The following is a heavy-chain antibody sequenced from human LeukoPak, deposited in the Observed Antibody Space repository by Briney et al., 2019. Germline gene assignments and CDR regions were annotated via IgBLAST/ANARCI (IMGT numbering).Heavy chain of an antibody. D-gene: IGHD3-22*01. CDR1: GASISLHY. V-gene: IGHV4-59*11. CDR3: ARLRALSYYDSSGDFYYFEY. J-gene: IGHJ4*02. Sequence: PSETLSLTCTVAGASISLHYWGWLRQPPGKGLEWIGFIYYSGITNYNPSLKSRVTISVDMSKNQFSLKLTSVTAADTAVYYCARLRALSYYDSSGDFYYFEYWGQGALVTVSS. CDR2: IYYSGIT.